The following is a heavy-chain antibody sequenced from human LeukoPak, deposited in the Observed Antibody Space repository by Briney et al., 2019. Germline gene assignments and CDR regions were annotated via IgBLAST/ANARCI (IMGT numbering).Heavy chain of an antibody. Sequence: PSETLSLTCVVYGESFSAYSWTWIRQPPGKGLEWIGEINHSGSTSYNPSLKSRVAISVDTSKNQFSLKLSSVTAADTAVSYCARGRGGYCTGGNCYAIRYYFDYWGQGTLVTVSS. J-gene: IGHJ4*02. D-gene: IGHD2-15*01. CDR1: GESFSAYS. CDR2: INHSGST. V-gene: IGHV4-34*01. CDR3: ARGRGGYCTGGNCYAIRYYFDY.